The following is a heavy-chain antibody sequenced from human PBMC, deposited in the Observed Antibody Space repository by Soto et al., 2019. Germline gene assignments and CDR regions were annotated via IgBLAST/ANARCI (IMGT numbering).Heavy chain of an antibody. CDR3: ARLVLRFLEWLPTPNWFDP. J-gene: IGHJ5*02. CDR2: INHSGST. V-gene: IGHV4-34*01. D-gene: IGHD3-3*01. CDR1: GGSFSGYY. Sequence: SETLSLTCAVYGGSFSGYYWSWIRQPPGKGLEWIGEINHSGSTNYNPSLKSRVTISVDTSKNQFSLKLSSVTAADTAVYYCARLVLRFLEWLPTPNWFDPWGQGTLVTVSS.